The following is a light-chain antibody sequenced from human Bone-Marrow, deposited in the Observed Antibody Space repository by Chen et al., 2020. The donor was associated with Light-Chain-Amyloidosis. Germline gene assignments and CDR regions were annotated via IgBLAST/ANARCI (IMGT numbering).Light chain of an antibody. Sequence: SYVLTPPSSVSVAPGQTVTLACGGNNIGSTSVHWYQQTPGQAPLLVVYDDSDRPSGIPERLSGSNSGNTATLTISRVEAGDEADYYCQVWDRSSDRPVFGGGTKLTVL. V-gene: IGLV3-21*02. CDR2: DDS. J-gene: IGLJ3*02. CDR3: QVWDRSSDRPV. CDR1: NIGSTS.